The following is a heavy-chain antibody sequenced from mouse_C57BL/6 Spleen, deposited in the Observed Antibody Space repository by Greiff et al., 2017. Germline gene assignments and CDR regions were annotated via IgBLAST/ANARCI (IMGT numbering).Heavy chain of an antibody. CDR2: LSNKANGYTT. V-gene: IGHV7-3*01. Sequence: EVQLVESGGGLVPPGGSLSLSCAASGFTFTDYYMSWVRQPPGTALEWLGFLSNKANGYTTEYSASVNGRFTISRDNSQSILYLQMDALRADDSATYYCAGYDYDGYYAMDYWGQGTSVTVSS. D-gene: IGHD2-4*01. CDR1: GFTFTDYY. CDR3: AGYDYDGYYAMDY. J-gene: IGHJ4*01.